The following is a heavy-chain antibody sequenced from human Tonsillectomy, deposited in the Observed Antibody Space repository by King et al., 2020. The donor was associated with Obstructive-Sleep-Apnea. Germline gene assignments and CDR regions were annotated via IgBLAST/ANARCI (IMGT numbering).Heavy chain of an antibody. V-gene: IGHV3-21*01. Sequence: VQLVESGGGLVKPGGSLRLSCAASGFTFSSYNMNWVRQAPGKGLEWVSSISSSSNYIYYVDSVKGRFTISRYNATNSLYLQMKSLRAEDTAVYYCAREFLEGYYYYYGMDVWGQGTTVTVSS. D-gene: IGHD3-3*01. CDR3: AREFLEGYYYYYGMDV. CDR2: ISSSSNYI. CDR1: GFTFSSYN. J-gene: IGHJ6*02.